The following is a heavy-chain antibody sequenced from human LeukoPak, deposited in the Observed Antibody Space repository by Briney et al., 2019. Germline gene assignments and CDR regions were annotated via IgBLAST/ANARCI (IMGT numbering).Heavy chain of an antibody. V-gene: IGHV3-30-3*01. J-gene: IGHJ6*02. Sequence: PGGSLRLSCAASGFTFNSYEMHWVRQAPGKGLEWVAVISYDGSNKYYADFVKGRFTFSRDNSKNTVHLQMNSLRAEDTAVYHCARGRSRERAYGMDVWGPGTTVTVSS. D-gene: IGHD6-6*01. CDR3: ARGRSRERAYGMDV. CDR2: ISYDGSNK. CDR1: GFTFNSYE.